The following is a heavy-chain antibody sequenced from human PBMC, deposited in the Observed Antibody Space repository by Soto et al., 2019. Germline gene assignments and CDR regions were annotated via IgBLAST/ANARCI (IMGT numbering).Heavy chain of an antibody. CDR3: ARDNGIAAAGLDY. V-gene: IGHV4-30-4*01. CDR1: GGSISSGDYY. D-gene: IGHD6-13*01. Sequence: SETLSLTXTVSGGSISSGDYYWSWIRQPPGKGLEWIGYIYYSGSTYYNPSLKSRVTISVDTSKNQFSLKLSSVTAADTAVYYCARDNGIAAAGLDYWGQGTLVTVSS. CDR2: IYYSGST. J-gene: IGHJ4*02.